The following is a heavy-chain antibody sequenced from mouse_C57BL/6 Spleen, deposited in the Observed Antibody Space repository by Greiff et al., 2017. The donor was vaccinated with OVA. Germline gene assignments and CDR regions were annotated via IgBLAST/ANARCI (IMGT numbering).Heavy chain of an antibody. D-gene: IGHD1-1*01. CDR1: GFTFSSYA. CDR2: ISDGGSYT. Sequence: DVKLVESGGGLVKPGGSLKLSCAASGFTFSSYAMSWVRQTPEKRLEWVATISDGGSYTYYPDNVKGRFTISRDNAKNNLYLQMSHLKSEDTAMYYCAREGYYGPPDYWGQGTTLTVSS. V-gene: IGHV5-4*01. J-gene: IGHJ2*01. CDR3: AREGYYGPPDY.